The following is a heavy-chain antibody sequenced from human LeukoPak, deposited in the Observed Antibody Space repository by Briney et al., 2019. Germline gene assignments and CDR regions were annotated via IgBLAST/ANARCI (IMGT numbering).Heavy chain of an antibody. J-gene: IGHJ4*02. V-gene: IGHV1-24*01. CDR1: GYTLTELS. D-gene: IGHD3-22*01. CDR2: FDPEDGET. CDR3: ATLGSSGYYPRGYFDY. Sequence: GASVKVSCKGSGYTLTELSMHWVRQAPGKGLEWMGGFDPEDGETIYAQKFQGRVTMTEDTSTDTAYMELSSLRSEDTAVYYCATLGSSGYYPRGYFDYWGQGTLVTVSS.